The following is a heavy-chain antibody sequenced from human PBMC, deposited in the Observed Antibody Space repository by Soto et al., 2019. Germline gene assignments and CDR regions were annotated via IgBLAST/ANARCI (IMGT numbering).Heavy chain of an antibody. CDR2: ISSSRSTI. V-gene: IGHV3-48*02. CDR1: GFTFSSYS. D-gene: IGHD2-21*02. CDR3: ARVRPSVVTAHDAIDI. J-gene: IGHJ3*02. Sequence: PGGSLRLSCAASGFTFSSYSMNWVRQAPGKGLEWVSCISSSRSTIYYADSVKGRFTISRDNAKNSLYLQMNSLRDEDTAAYYCARVRPSVVTAHDAIDIWGQGTMVTVSS.